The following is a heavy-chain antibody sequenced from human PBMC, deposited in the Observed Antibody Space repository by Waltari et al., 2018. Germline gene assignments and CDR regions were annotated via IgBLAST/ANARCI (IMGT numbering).Heavy chain of an antibody. Sequence: QLQLQESGPGLVKPSETLSLTCTVSGGSISSSSYYWGGIRRPPGKGLEWIGSIYYSGSTYYNPSLKSRVTISVDTSKNQFSLKLSSVTAADTAVYYCARLRQRWLQSEGIDYWGQGTLVTVSS. CDR2: IYYSGST. D-gene: IGHD5-12*01. J-gene: IGHJ4*02. V-gene: IGHV4-39*07. CDR1: GGSISSSSYY. CDR3: ARLRQRWLQSEGIDY.